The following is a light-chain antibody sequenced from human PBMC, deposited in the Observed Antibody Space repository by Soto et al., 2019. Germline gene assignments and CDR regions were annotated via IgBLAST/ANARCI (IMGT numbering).Light chain of an antibody. CDR2: GAS. J-gene: IGKJ1*01. CDR3: QPYDASPT. V-gene: IGKV3-20*01. CDR1: QSINNNY. Sequence: EIVLTQSPGTLSLSAGERATLSCRASQSINNNYLAWYQQKPGQAPTVLIYGASSRAPGIPDRFSGSGSGTDFTLTISRLEREDFAVYYCQPYDASPTFGQGTKVEIK.